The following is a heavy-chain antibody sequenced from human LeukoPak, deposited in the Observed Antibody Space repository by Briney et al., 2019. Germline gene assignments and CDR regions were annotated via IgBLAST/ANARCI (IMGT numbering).Heavy chain of an antibody. Sequence: ASVKVSCKASGYTFTSYGISWVRQAPGQGLEWMGWISAYNGNTNYAQKLQGRVTMTTDTSTSTAYVELRSLRSDDTAVYYCARSPYYYDSSGTRHAFDIWGQGTMVTVSS. J-gene: IGHJ3*02. CDR1: GYTFTSYG. V-gene: IGHV1-18*01. D-gene: IGHD3-22*01. CDR2: ISAYNGNT. CDR3: ARSPYYYDSSGTRHAFDI.